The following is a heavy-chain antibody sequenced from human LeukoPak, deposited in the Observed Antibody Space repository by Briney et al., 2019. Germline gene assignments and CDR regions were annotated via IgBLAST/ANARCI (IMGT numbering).Heavy chain of an antibody. D-gene: IGHD2-15*01. Sequence: PSETLSFTGTGSGGSISSYYWSWIRQPPGKGLEWIGYIYYSGSTNYNPSLKSRVTISVDTSKNQFSLKLSSVTAADTAVYYCARGGVGLGYWGQGTLVTVSS. CDR3: ARGGVGLGY. V-gene: IGHV4-59*01. J-gene: IGHJ4*02. CDR1: GGSISSYY. CDR2: IYYSGST.